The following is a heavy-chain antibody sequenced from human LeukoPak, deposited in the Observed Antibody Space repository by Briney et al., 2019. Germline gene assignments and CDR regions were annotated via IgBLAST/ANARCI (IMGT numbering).Heavy chain of an antibody. V-gene: IGHV4-59*01. D-gene: IGHD2-2*01. CDR2: IYYSGST. CDR1: GGSISSYY. CDR3: AIAPYCSSTSCYHPYYYYGMDV. Sequence: PSETLSLTCTVSGGSISSYYWSWIRQPPGKGLEWIGYIYYSGSTNYNPSLKSRVTVSVDTSKNQFSLKLSSVTAADTAVYYCAIAPYCSSTSCYHPYYYYGMDVWGKGTTVTVSS. J-gene: IGHJ6*04.